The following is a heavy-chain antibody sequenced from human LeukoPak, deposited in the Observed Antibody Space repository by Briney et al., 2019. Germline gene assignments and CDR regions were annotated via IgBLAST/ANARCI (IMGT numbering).Heavy chain of an antibody. J-gene: IGHJ4*02. CDR3: ARASWGSAVVLAATASDF. CDR1: GFTFSSYS. CDR2: ITGGSSTIT. D-gene: IGHD2-15*01. Sequence: GGSLRLSCAASGFTFSSYSMNWVRQAPGKGLEWLSYITGGSSTITYYADSVKGRFTISRDNAKNSLDLQMTSLRAEDTAIYYCARASWGSAVVLAATASDFWGQGTLVTVSS. V-gene: IGHV3-48*01.